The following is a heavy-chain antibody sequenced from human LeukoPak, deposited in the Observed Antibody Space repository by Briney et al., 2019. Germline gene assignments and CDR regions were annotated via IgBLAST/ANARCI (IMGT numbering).Heavy chain of an antibody. J-gene: IGHJ4*02. CDR2: ISGSTGDT. Sequence: GASVKVSCKASGYSFVLYGISWVRQAPGEGPEWMGWISGSTGDTNYAQKFQGRVTMTADTSSSTAYMELRSLRLDDIAVYYCARDENYGIFFNVDYWGQGTLVTVSS. V-gene: IGHV1-18*03. CDR3: ARDENYGIFFNVDY. CDR1: GYSFVLYG. D-gene: IGHD4-17*01.